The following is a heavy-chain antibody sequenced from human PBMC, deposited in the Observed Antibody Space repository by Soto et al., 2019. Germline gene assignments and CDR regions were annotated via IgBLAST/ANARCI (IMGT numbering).Heavy chain of an antibody. CDR3: ARAWGNSYLYFGY. CDR2: IYPGDSEI. Sequence: WESLKISCSVSGYTFTSYWIGWVRQLPGKGLEWMGVIYPGDSEIRYTPSFQGQVSISVDKSIRTAYLHWNSLKASDTAMYYCARAWGNSYLYFGYWGQGTQVTVSS. J-gene: IGHJ4*02. V-gene: IGHV5-51*01. CDR1: GYTFTSYW. D-gene: IGHD3-10*01.